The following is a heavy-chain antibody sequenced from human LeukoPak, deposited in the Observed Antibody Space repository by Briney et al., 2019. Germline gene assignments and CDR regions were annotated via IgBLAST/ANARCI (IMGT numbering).Heavy chain of an antibody. CDR1: GCTFTVHY. J-gene: IGHJ4*02. Sequence: GASLKVSCKASGCTFTVHYMHWLRQAPGQGLEWMGWIKPDSGATNFAQNFQGRVTMTSDTSINTAYMELSSLTSDDTAMYYCARDHDYGPDYWGQGTLVTVSA. CDR2: IKPDSGAT. CDR3: ARDHDYGPDY. D-gene: IGHD4/OR15-4a*01. V-gene: IGHV1-2*02.